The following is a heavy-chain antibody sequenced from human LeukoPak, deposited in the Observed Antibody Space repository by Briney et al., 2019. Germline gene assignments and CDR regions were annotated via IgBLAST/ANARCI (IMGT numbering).Heavy chain of an antibody. J-gene: IGHJ5*02. Sequence: ASVKVSCKASGYTFTGYYMHWVRQAPGQGLEWMGRINPNSGGTNYAQKFQGRVTTTRDTSISTAYMELSRLRSDDTAVYYCARGSRITMIVVVDTAFDPWGQGTLVTVSS. V-gene: IGHV1-2*06. CDR1: GYTFTGYY. CDR2: INPNSGGT. D-gene: IGHD3-22*01. CDR3: ARGSRITMIVVVDTAFDP.